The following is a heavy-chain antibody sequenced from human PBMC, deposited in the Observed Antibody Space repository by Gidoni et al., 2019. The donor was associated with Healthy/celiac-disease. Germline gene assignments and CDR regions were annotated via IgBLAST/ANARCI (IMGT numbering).Heavy chain of an antibody. J-gene: IGHJ4*02. CDR1: GFTFSNAW. V-gene: IGHV3-15*07. CDR3: TAEDRQLWSYY. CDR2: IKSKTDGGTT. D-gene: IGHD5-18*01. Sequence: EVQLVEYGGGLVKPGGSLRLSCAASGFTFSNAWMNWVREAPGKGLACVGRIKSKTDGGTTDYAAPVKCRFTISRDDSKNTLYLQMNSLKIEDTSVYYCTAEDRQLWSYYWGQGTLVTVSS.